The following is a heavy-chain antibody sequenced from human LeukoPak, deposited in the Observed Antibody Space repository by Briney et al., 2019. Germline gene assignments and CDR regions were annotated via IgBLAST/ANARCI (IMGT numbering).Heavy chain of an antibody. V-gene: IGHV3-48*04. J-gene: IGHJ4*02. CDR3: ARCPRLRYSSGWYRFDY. Sequence: WGSLRLSCAASGFTFSSYSMNWVRQAPGKGLEWVSYISSSSSTIYYADSVKGRFTISRDNAKNSLYLQMNSLRAEDTAVYYCARCPRLRYSSGWYRFDYWGQGTLVTVSS. CDR1: GFTFSSYS. CDR2: ISSSSSTI. D-gene: IGHD6-19*01.